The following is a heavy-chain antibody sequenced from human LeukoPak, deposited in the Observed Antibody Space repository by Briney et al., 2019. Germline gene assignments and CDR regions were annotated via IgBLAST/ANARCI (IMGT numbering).Heavy chain of an antibody. J-gene: IGHJ2*01. V-gene: IGHV3-30-3*01. CDR2: ISYDGSNK. D-gene: IGHD1-14*01. Sequence: GGSLRLSCAASGFTFSSYAMHWVRQAPGKGLEWVAVISYDGSNKYYADSVKGRFTISRDNSKNTLYLQMNSLRAEDTAVYYCARHTARIGTPNWYFDLWGRGTLVTVSS. CDR1: GFTFSSYA. CDR3: ARHTARIGTPNWYFDL.